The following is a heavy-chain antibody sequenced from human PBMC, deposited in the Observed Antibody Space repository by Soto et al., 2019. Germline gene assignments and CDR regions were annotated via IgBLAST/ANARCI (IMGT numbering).Heavy chain of an antibody. D-gene: IGHD2-21*02. Sequence: SETLSLTCTVSGGSISSSSYYWGWIRQPPGKGLEWIGSIYYSGSTYYNPSLKSRVTISVDTSKNQFSLKLSSVTAADTAVYYRARHAVVTADFDYWGQGTLVTVSS. V-gene: IGHV4-39*01. J-gene: IGHJ4*02. CDR2: IYYSGST. CDR1: GGSISSSSYY. CDR3: ARHAVVTADFDY.